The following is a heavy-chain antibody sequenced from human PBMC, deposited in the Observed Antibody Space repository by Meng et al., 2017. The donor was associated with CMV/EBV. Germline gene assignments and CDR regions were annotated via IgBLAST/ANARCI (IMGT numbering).Heavy chain of an antibody. V-gene: IGHV3-23*01. J-gene: IGHJ6*02. D-gene: IGHD3-10*01. CDR2: ISGSGGST. CDR1: GFTFSSYA. Sequence: GGSLRLSCAASGFTFSSYAMSWVRQAPGKGLEWVSAISGSGGSTYYADSVKGRFTISRDNSKNTLYLQMNSLRAEDTAVYYCAKDGGSGSYYKSSDSFYYYYGMDVWGQGTMVTVSS. CDR3: AKDGGSGSYYKSSDSFYYYYGMDV.